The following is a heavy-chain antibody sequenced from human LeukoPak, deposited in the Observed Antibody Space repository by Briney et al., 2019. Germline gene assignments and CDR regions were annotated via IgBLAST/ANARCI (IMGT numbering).Heavy chain of an antibody. Sequence: GGSLRLSCEVSGSGFTFGNFAMSWVRQAPGRGLEWFSGMSGRGYYTYYEDSVQGRFTISRDNSKNQLYIHMNSLRAEDTAVYYCAKDGSWGDYYFYFYMDVWGKGTTVTVSS. J-gene: IGHJ6*03. D-gene: IGHD3-16*01. CDR3: AKDGSWGDYYFYFYMDV. CDR1: GSGFTFGNFA. CDR2: MSGRGYYT. V-gene: IGHV3-23*01.